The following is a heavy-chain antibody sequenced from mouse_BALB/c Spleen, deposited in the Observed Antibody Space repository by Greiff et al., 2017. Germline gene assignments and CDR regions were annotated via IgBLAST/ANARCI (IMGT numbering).Heavy chain of an antibody. D-gene: IGHD2-1*01. Sequence: EVQLVESGGGLVKPGGSLKLSCAASGFTFSDYYMYWVRQTPEKRLEWVATISDGGSYTYYPDSVKGRFTISRDNAKNNLYLQMSSLKSEDTAMYYCAREDGNGRTWFAYWGQGTLVTVSA. CDR2: ISDGGSYT. CDR1: GFTFSDYY. V-gene: IGHV5-4*02. CDR3: AREDGNGRTWFAY. J-gene: IGHJ3*01.